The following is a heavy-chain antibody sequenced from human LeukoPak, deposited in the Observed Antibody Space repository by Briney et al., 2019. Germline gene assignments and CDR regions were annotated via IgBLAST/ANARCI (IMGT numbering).Heavy chain of an antibody. Sequence: GGSLTLSCAASGFTFSSYAMHWVRQAPGKGLQYVSGISSNGGRTDYADSVKGRFTVSRGNSKNTLYLQMSSLRAEDTAVYHCVRSPTTTVTKYYFDFWGQGTLVIVSS. J-gene: IGHJ4*02. CDR2: ISSNGGRT. D-gene: IGHD4-11*01. CDR1: GFTFSSYA. V-gene: IGHV3-64D*09. CDR3: VRSPTTTVTKYYFDF.